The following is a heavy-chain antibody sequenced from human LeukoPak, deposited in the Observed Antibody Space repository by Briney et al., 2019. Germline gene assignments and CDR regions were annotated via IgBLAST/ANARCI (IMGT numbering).Heavy chain of an antibody. CDR2: ISYSGST. J-gene: IGHJ4*02. D-gene: IGHD1-26*01. CDR1: GGSISGSTYY. Sequence: SETLSLTCTVSGGSISGSTYYWVWLRQPPGKGLEWIGSISYSGSTYYNPSLKSRVTISVDTSKNQFSLKVNSVTAADTAVYYFARHYGEGAPTNSWGQGTLVTVPS. V-gene: IGHV4-39*01. CDR3: ARHYGEGAPTNS.